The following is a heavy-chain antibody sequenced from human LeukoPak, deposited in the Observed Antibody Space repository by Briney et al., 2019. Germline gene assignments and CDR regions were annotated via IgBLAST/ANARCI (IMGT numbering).Heavy chain of an antibody. CDR3: AKDFAIFGVVMYYFDY. D-gene: IGHD3-3*01. CDR1: GFTFSSYS. V-gene: IGHV3-21*01. J-gene: IGHJ4*02. Sequence: PGGSLRLSCAASGFTFSSYSMNWVRQAPGKGLEWVSSISSSSSSYIYYADSVKGRFTISRDNAKNSLYLQMNSLRAEDTAVYYCAKDFAIFGVVMYYFDYWGQGTLVTVSS. CDR2: ISSSSSSYI.